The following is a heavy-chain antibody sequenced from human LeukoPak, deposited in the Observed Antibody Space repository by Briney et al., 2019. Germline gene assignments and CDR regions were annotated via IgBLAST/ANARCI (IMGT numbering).Heavy chain of an antibody. CDR3: ARDSLNYDYVWGSYLSYFDY. V-gene: IGHV4-4*07. J-gene: IGHJ4*02. Sequence: SETLSLTCTVSGGSISSYYWSWIRQPAGKGLEWIGRIYTSGGTNYNPSLKSRVTMSVDTSKNQFSLKLSSVTAADTAVYYCARDSLNYDYVWGSYLSYFDYWGQGTLVTVSS. CDR1: GGSISSYY. CDR2: IYTSGGT. D-gene: IGHD3-16*02.